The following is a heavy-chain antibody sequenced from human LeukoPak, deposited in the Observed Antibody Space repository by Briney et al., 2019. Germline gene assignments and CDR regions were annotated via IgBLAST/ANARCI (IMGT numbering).Heavy chain of an antibody. CDR1: GYTFTSYA. J-gene: IGHJ4*02. CDR2: INAGNGNT. Sequence: GASVKVSCKASGYTFTSYAMHWVRQAPGQRLEWMGWINAGNGNTKYSQEFQGRVTITRDTSASTAYMELSSLRSEDMAVYYCARGGRVVVAAKVPLFDYWGQGTLVTVSS. CDR3: ARGGRVVVAAKVPLFDY. V-gene: IGHV1-3*03. D-gene: IGHD2-15*01.